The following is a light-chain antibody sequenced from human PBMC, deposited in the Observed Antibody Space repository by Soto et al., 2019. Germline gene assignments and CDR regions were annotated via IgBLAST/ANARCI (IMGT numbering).Light chain of an antibody. J-gene: IGKJ2*01. V-gene: IGKV3-20*01. CDR3: QRYGSSPPHT. CDR1: QSVRNNY. Sequence: EIVLTQSPGTLSLSPGEVATLSCRASQSVRNNYLAWYQQKPGQAPRLLISGASSRATGVPDRFSGSGSGTDFTLTISRLESEDFAVYYCQRYGSSPPHTFGQGTRLEIK. CDR2: GAS.